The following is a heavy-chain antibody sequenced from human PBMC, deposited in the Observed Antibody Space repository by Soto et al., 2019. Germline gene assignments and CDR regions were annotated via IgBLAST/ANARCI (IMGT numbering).Heavy chain of an antibody. CDR2: ISSTTNYI. V-gene: IGHV3-21*01. Sequence: VGSLRLSCAASGFTFTRYSMNWVRQAPGKGLEWVSSISSTTNYIYYADSMKGRFTVSRDNAKNSVYLEMNSLSAEDTAVYYCARESEDLTSKFDYWGQGTLLTVSS. J-gene: IGHJ4*02. CDR1: GFTFTRYS. CDR3: ARESEDLTSKFDY.